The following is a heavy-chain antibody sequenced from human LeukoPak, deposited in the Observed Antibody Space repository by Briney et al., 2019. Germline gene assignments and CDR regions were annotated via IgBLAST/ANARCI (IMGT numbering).Heavy chain of an antibody. V-gene: IGHV4-39*07. CDR2: INHSGST. D-gene: IGHD3-3*01. CDR3: ARGRASYDFWSGYLFDY. J-gene: IGHJ4*02. Sequence: SETLSLTCTVSGGSISSGDYYWSWIRQSPGKGLEWIGEINHSGSTNYNPSLKSRVTISVDTSKNQFSLKLSSVTAADTAVYYCARGRASYDFWSGYLFDYWGQGTLVTVSS. CDR1: GGSISSGDYY.